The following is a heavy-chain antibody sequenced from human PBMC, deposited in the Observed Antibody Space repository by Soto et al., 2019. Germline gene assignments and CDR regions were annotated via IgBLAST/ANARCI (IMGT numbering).Heavy chain of an antibody. CDR3: AKDSCSSTRCNELKYYYYGMDV. CDR2: ISYDGSNK. D-gene: IGHD2-2*01. J-gene: IGHJ6*02. V-gene: IGHV3-30*18. Sequence: GGSLRLSFASSGFTFSIYGMXCVRQAPGKGLEWVAVISYDGSNKXXXXXVNXRCTISRHNSKNTMYLQMNSMRPEDTAVYYCAKDSCSSTRCNELKYYYYGMDVGGQGTTVTVSS. CDR1: GFTFSIYG.